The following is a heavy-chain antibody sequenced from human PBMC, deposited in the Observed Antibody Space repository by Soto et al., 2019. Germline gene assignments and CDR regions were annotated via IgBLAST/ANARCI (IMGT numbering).Heavy chain of an antibody. J-gene: IGHJ3*02. V-gene: IGHV3-15*01. CDR2: IKSKTDGGTT. CDR3: TTADYGDPSWGAFDI. Sequence: EVQLVESGGGLVKPGGSLRLSCAASGFTFSNAWMSWVRQAPGKGLEWVGRIKSKTDGGTTDYAAPVKGRFTISSVDSKNTLYLQMNSLKTEDTAVYYCTTADYGDPSWGAFDIWGQGTMVTVSS. CDR1: GFTFSNAW. D-gene: IGHD4-17*01.